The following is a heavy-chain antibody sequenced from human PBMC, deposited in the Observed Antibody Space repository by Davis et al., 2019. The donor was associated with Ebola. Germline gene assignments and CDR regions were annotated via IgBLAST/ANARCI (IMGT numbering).Heavy chain of an antibody. CDR1: GYIFTSYA. D-gene: IGHD2-2*01. CDR2: INAGNGNT. CDR3: ARDLYGRGNVVVPAAGDY. Sequence: VSVKVSCKASGYIFTSYAIHWVRQAPGQRLEWMGWINAGNGNTKYSQKFQGRVTITRDTSASTAYMELSSLRSEDTAVYYCARDLYGRGNVVVPAAGDYWGQGTLVTVSS. V-gene: IGHV1-3*01. J-gene: IGHJ4*02.